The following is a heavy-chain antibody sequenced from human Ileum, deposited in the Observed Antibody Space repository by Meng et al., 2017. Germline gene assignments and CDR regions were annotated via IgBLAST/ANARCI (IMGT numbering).Heavy chain of an antibody. J-gene: IGHJ3*01. D-gene: IGHD5-12*01. CDR2: ISISHNPI. CDR3: ARRYSGYALL. V-gene: IGHV3-48*03. CDR1: GFTFSTFE. Sequence: GGSLRLSCAASGFTFSTFEMYWVRQAPGKGLEGVSSISISHNPIYYADSVKGRFTISRDNAKESLYLQMNSLRAEDTAVYYCARRYSGYALLWGHGTMVTVSS.